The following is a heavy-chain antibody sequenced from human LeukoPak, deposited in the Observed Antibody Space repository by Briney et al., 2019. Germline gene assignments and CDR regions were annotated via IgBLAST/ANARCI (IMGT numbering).Heavy chain of an antibody. CDR1: GFPFSSYW. CDR3: ARGPPDGYNGGVFVY. D-gene: IGHD5-24*01. V-gene: IGHV3-7*01. Sequence: GALRLSFAASGFPFSSYWMSWVRPAPGKGLEWVATIKQDGSEKYYLDSVKGRFTISRDNAKNSLYLQMNSLRAEDTAVYYCARGPPDGYNGGVFVYWGQGTLVTVSS. CDR2: IKQDGSEK. J-gene: IGHJ4*02.